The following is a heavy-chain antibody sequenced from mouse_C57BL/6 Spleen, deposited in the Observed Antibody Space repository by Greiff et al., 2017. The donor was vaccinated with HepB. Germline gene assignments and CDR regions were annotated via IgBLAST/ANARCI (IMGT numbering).Heavy chain of an antibody. CDR3: ARGPVRWYFDV. Sequence: QVQLQQSGAELVKPGASVKISCKASGYAFSSYWMNWVKQRPGKGLEWIGQIYPGDGDTNYNGKFKGKATMTADKSSSTAYMQLSSLTSEDSAVYFCARGPVRWYFDVWGTGTTVTVSS. CDR2: IYPGDGDT. D-gene: IGHD2-12*01. CDR1: GYAFSSYW. V-gene: IGHV1-80*01. J-gene: IGHJ1*03.